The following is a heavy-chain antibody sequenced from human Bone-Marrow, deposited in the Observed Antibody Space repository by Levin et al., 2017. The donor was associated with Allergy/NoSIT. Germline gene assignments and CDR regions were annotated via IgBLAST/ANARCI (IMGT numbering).Heavy chain of an antibody. J-gene: IGHJ3*02. D-gene: IGHD3-16*01. V-gene: IGHV2-5*02. Sequence: QTLSLTCTFSGFSLSTSGVGVGWIRQPPGKALEWLAFLYWDDDERYSPSLDTRLTLTKDTAKNQVVLTMTNMDPVDTATYYCAPSRGNSTEDAFNIWGQGTTVTVSS. CDR2: LYWDDDE. CDR1: GFSLSTSGVG. CDR3: APSRGNSTEDAFNI.